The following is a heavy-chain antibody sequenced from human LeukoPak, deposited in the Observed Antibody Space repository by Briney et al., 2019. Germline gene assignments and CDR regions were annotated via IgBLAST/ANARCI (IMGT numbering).Heavy chain of an antibody. CDR2: ISGSGGTT. D-gene: IGHD1-26*01. CDR1: GFTFSSYG. J-gene: IGHJ4*02. Sequence: GGSLRLSCAASGFTFSSYGMSWVRQAPGKGLEWVSGISGSGGTTYYADSVKGRFTISGDNSKNTLYLQMNSLRAEDTAVYYCAKDIGWEQDDWGQGTLVTVSS. CDR3: AKDIGWEQDD. V-gene: IGHV3-23*01.